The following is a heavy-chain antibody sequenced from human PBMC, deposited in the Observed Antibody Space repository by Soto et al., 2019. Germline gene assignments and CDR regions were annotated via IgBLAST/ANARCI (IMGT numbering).Heavy chain of an antibody. J-gene: IGHJ5*02. D-gene: IGHD6-13*01. Sequence: QIALKESGPTLVKPTQTLTLTCTFSGFSLSHTGVGVGWIRQPPGKALEWLALIYRDGEKLYSPSLKSRLTITKDTSKNQVVLTMTNMDPVDTATYYCAHRPWYAFEPWGQGILVTVSS. CDR3: AHRPWYAFEP. CDR1: GFSLSHTGVG. V-gene: IGHV2-5*02. CDR2: IYRDGEK.